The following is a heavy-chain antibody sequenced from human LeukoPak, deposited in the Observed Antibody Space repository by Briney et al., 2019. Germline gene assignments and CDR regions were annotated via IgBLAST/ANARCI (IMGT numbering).Heavy chain of an antibody. J-gene: IGHJ1*01. CDR1: GGTFSSYA. CDR2: IIPIFGTA. D-gene: IGHD2-15*01. Sequence: ASVNVSCTASGGTFSSYAISWVRQAPGQGLEWMGGIIPIFGTANYAQKFQGRVTITADESTSTAYMELSSLRSEDTAVYYCARGYGYCSGGSCYSEYFQHWGQGTLVTVSS. CDR3: ARGYGYCSGGSCYSEYFQH. V-gene: IGHV1-69*13.